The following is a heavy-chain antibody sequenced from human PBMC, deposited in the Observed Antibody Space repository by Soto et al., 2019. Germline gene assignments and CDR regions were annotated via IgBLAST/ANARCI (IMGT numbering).Heavy chain of an antibody. J-gene: IGHJ2*01. CDR1: GFTFSSYG. D-gene: IGHD6-25*01. Sequence: QVPLVESGGGVVQPGRSLRLSCAASGFTFSSYGMHWVRQAPGKGLEWVAVISYDGSNKYYADSVQGRFTISRGNPKNTLYLQMNGLRADDTAVYSCAKVRVWRSAAYWYFDLWGRGTLVTVAA. CDR3: AKVRVWRSAAYWYFDL. V-gene: IGHV3-30*18. CDR2: ISYDGSNK.